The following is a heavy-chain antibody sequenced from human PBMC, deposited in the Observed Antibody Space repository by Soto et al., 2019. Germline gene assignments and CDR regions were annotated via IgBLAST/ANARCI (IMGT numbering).Heavy chain of an antibody. Sequence: EVQLVESGGGLVQPGGSLRHSCAASGFTFSSYWMSWVRQAPGKGLEWVANIKQEGSEKYYVDSGKGRFTISRDTAKNSLYLKINSLRAEDTAVYYCARDLASTTIPNYWGQGTLVTVSS. V-gene: IGHV3-7*04. D-gene: IGHD4-17*01. J-gene: IGHJ4*02. CDR1: GFTFSSYW. CDR2: IKQEGSEK. CDR3: ARDLASTTIPNY.